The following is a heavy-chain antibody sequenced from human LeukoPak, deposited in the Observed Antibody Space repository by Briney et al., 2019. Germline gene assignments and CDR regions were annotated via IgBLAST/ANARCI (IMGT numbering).Heavy chain of an antibody. J-gene: IGHJ4*02. V-gene: IGHV4-59*12. CDR1: GGSISPYY. CDR2: IYYSGST. D-gene: IGHD4-23*01. Sequence: SETLSLTCTVSGGSISPYYWSWVRQPPGKGLEWIGNIYYSGSTDSNPSLKSRVTFSVDTSKNQFSLKLSSVTAADTAVYYRARENNDYGGKKAFDYWGQGTLVTVSS. CDR3: ARENNDYGGKKAFDY.